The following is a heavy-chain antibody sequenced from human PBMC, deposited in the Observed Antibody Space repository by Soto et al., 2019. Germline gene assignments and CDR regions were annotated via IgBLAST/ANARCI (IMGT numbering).Heavy chain of an antibody. Sequence: QEQLVESGGGVVQPGRSLRLSCAASGFTFSSYVVHWVRQDPGKGLAWVAVISADGNTKYYADSVKGRFTISRDNSENMVYLQMNSLLTDDTAGYFCVRAIRDADERWGKGTLVTVSS. CDR2: ISADGNTK. V-gene: IGHV3-30-3*01. J-gene: IGHJ4*02. CDR3: VRAIRDADER. D-gene: IGHD3-10*01. CDR1: GFTFSSYV.